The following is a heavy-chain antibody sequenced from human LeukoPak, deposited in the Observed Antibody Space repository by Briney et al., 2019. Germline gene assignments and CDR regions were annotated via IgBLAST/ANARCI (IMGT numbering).Heavy chain of an antibody. D-gene: IGHD2-2*01. CDR1: GGTFSSYA. CDR2: IIPIFGTA. Sequence: SVKVSCKASGGTFSSYAIGWVRQAPGQGLEWMGGIIPIFGTANYAQKFQGRVTITADKSTSTAYMELSSLRSEDTAVYYCARGEVVPAAIGAFDIWGQGTMVTVSS. J-gene: IGHJ3*02. CDR3: ARGEVVPAAIGAFDI. V-gene: IGHV1-69*06.